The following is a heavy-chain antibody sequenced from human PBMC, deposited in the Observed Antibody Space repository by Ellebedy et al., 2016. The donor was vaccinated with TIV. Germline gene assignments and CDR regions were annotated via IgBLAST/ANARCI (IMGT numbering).Heavy chain of an antibody. CDR2: INHSGST. CDR1: GGSFSGYY. V-gene: IGHV4-34*01. CDR3: ARSYYDSSGCDY. Sequence: MPSETLSLTCAVYGGSFSGYYWSWIRQPPGKGLEWIGEINHSGSTNYNPSLKSRVTISVDTSKNQFSLKLSSVTAADTAVYYCARSYYDSSGCDYWGQGTLVTVSS. J-gene: IGHJ4*02. D-gene: IGHD3-22*01.